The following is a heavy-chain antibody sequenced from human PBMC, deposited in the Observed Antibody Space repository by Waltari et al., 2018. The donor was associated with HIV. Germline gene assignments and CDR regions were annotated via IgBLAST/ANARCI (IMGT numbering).Heavy chain of an antibody. CDR1: GYSISSGYY. V-gene: IGHV4-38-2*02. D-gene: IGHD1-26*01. CDR2: IYHSGST. J-gene: IGHJ3*02. Sequence: QVQLQESGPGLVKPSETLSLTCTVSGYSISSGYYWGWIRQPPGKGLEWIGSIYHSGSTYYNPSLKSRVTISVDTSKNQFSLKLSSVTAADTAVYYCARDGGSYGNAFDIWGQGTMVTVSS. CDR3: ARDGGSYGNAFDI.